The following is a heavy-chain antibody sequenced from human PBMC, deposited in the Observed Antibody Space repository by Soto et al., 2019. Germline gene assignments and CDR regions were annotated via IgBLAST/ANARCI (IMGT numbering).Heavy chain of an antibody. CDR1: GFTFDDYA. CDR3: AKDSRDDAQEAFDI. Sequence: EVQLVESGGGLVQPGRSLRLSCAASGFTFDDYAMHWVRQAPGKGLEWVSGISWNSGSIGYADSVKGRFTISRDNAKNSLYLQMNSLRAEDTALYYCAKDSRDDAQEAFDIWGQGTMVTVSS. J-gene: IGHJ3*02. V-gene: IGHV3-9*01. CDR2: ISWNSGSI. D-gene: IGHD2-2*01.